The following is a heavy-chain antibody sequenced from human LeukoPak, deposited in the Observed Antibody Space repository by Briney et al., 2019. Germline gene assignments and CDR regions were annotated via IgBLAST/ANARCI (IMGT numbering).Heavy chain of an antibody. J-gene: IGHJ3*02. CDR1: GFTFTSYA. CDR3: ARGSVAGTHDAFDI. V-gene: IGHV3-13*01. D-gene: IGHD6-19*01. Sequence: GGSLRLSCAASGFTFTSYAMHWVRQATGEGPEWVSGIGTAGDTYYPVSVKGRFTISRENAKNSLYVQMNSLRAGDTAVYYCARGSVAGTHDAFDIWGQGTMVTVSS. CDR2: IGTAGDT.